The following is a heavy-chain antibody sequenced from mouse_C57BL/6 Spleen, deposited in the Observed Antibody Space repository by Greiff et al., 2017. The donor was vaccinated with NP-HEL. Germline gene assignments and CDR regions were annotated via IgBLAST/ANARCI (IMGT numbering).Heavy chain of an antibody. V-gene: IGHV1-18*01. CDR1: GYTFTDYN. J-gene: IGHJ3*01. CDR3: ARSGYRAWFAY. D-gene: IGHD3-1*01. CDR2: INPNNGGT. Sequence: VHVKQSGPELVKPGASVKIPCKASGYTFTDYNMDWVKQSHGKSLEWIGDINPNNGGTIYNEKFKGKATLTVDKSSSTAYMELRSLTSEDTAVYYCARSGYRAWFAYWGQVTLVTASA.